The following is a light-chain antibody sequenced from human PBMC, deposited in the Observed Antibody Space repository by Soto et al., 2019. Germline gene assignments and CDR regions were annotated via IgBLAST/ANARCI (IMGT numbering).Light chain of an antibody. Sequence: EIVMTQSPATLSVSPGERATLSCRARQSVRSNLAWYQQKPGQAPRLLIYRASNRATGIPARFSGRGSGTEFTLTISSLLSEDFAVYYCQQYNNWAPYSFGQGTKLEIK. CDR1: QSVRSN. J-gene: IGKJ2*01. V-gene: IGKV3-15*01. CDR3: QQYNNWAPYS. CDR2: RAS.